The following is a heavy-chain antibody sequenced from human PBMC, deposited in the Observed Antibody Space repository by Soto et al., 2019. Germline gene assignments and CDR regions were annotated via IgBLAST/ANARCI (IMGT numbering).Heavy chain of an antibody. CDR2: VSGHDGNT. Sequence: ASVKVSCKTSGYTFINHVISWVLQAPGQGLEWMGWVSGHDGNTKYAQKFKGRVTMTTETSTSTAYMELRSLTSDDTAMYFCARDFYPLSYYFDYWGQGTLVTVSS. CDR1: GYTFINHV. CDR3: ARDFYPLSYYFDY. V-gene: IGHV1-18*04. J-gene: IGHJ4*02.